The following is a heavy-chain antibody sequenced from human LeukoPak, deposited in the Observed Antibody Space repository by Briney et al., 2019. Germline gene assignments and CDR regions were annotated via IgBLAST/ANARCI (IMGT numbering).Heavy chain of an antibody. Sequence: GGSLRLSCAASGFTFSGRWMSWLRQAPGKGLEWVANINQDGTDKYYVDSVKGRFTISRDNAKNSLYLQMNSLRAEDAAVYYCVRGNDYGGPHYWGQGTLVTVSS. V-gene: IGHV3-7*01. D-gene: IGHD4-23*01. CDR2: INQDGTDK. CDR3: VRGNDYGGPHY. CDR1: GFTFSGRW. J-gene: IGHJ4*02.